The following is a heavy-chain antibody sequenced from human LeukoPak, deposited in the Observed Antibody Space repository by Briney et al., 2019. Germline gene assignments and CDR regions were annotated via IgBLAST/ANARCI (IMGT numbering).Heavy chain of an antibody. CDR3: LGDFWSGSKWFDP. CDR2: ISGSGGST. D-gene: IGHD3-3*01. Sequence: GVPLRLSCAASGFTFSSYAMSWVRQAPGKGLEWVSAISGSGGSTYYADSVKGRFTISRDNSKNTLYLQMNSLRAEDTAVYYCLGDFWSGSKWFDPWGQGTLVTVSS. CDR1: GFTFSSYA. V-gene: IGHV3-23*01. J-gene: IGHJ5*02.